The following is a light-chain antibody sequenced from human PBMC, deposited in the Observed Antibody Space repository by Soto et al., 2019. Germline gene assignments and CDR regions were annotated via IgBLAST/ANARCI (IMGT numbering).Light chain of an antibody. CDR1: NSDVGGYNY. Sequence: QSVLTQPPSASGSPGQSVTISCTGTNSDVGGYNYVSWYQQHPGKAPKLIIYEVSKRPSGVPDRFSGSKSGNTASLTVSGLQAEDEADYYCSSYAGNNNLVFGGGTQLTVL. CDR3: SSYAGNNNLV. CDR2: EVS. V-gene: IGLV2-8*01. J-gene: IGLJ2*01.